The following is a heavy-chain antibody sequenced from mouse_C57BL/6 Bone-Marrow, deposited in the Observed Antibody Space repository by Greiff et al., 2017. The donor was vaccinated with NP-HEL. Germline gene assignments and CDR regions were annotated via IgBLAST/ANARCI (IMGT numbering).Heavy chain of an antibody. CDR3: ARLTTVVSHYAMDY. CDR2: INPNNGGT. CDR1: GYTFTDYY. Sequence: VQLQQSGPELVKPGASVKISCKASGYTFTDYYMNWVKQSHGKSLEWIGDINPNNGGTSYNQKFKGKATLTVDKSSSTAYMELRSLASEDSAVYYCARLTTVVSHYAMDYWGQGTSVTVSS. D-gene: IGHD1-1*01. J-gene: IGHJ4*01. V-gene: IGHV1-26*01.